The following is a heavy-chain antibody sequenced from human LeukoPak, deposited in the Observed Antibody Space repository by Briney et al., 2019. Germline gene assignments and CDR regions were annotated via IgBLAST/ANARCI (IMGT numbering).Heavy chain of an antibody. V-gene: IGHV1-69*13. CDR2: IIPIFGTA. CDR3: AKGPVSAIVGATTLGY. Sequence: SVKVSCKASGGTFSSYAISWVRQAPGQGLEWMGGIIPIFGTANYAQKFQGRVTITADESTSTAYMELSSLRSEDTAVYYCAKGPVSAIVGATTLGYWGQGTLVTVSS. CDR1: GGTFSSYA. D-gene: IGHD1-26*01. J-gene: IGHJ4*02.